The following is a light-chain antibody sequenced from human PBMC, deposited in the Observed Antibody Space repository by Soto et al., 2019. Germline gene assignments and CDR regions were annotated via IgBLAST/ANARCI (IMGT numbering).Light chain of an antibody. CDR3: ASYTTSSTYV. V-gene: IGLV2-14*03. J-gene: IGLJ1*01. CDR2: DVS. CDR1: SRDVGGFNS. Sequence: SVLTQPASLSGSPGQSIAISLTGTSRDVGGFNSVSGYQQHPGKAPKFMIYDVSSRPLGVSDRFSGSKSGNTASLTISGLQAEDEADYYCASYTTSSTYVFGTVTKVTVL.